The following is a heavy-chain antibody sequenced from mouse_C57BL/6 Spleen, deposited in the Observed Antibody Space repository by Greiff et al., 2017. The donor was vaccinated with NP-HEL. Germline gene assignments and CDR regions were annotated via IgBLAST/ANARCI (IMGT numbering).Heavy chain of an antibody. V-gene: IGHV1-19*01. CDR2: INPYNGGT. CDR1: GYTFTDYY. Sequence: EVQLQQSGPVLVKPGASVKMSCKASGYTFTDYYMNWVKQSHGKSLEWIGVINPYNGGTSYNQKFKGKATLTVDKSSSTAYMELNSLTSEDSAVYYCARCGDYDGVYAMDYWGQGTSVTVSS. CDR3: ARCGDYDGVYAMDY. D-gene: IGHD2-4*01. J-gene: IGHJ4*01.